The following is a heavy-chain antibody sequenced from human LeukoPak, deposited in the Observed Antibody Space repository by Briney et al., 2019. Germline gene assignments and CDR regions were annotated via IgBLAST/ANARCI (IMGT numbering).Heavy chain of an antibody. D-gene: IGHD2-21*02. CDR3: AKAPSAPYCGGDCYSPLLANYYHYYMDV. CDR1: GFSFSTYW. Sequence: PGGSLRLSCEASGFSFSTYWMSWVRQAPGKGLEWVANIRQDGSEKYYVDSVKGRFTISRDIAKQSVFLQMNSLRAEDTAVYYCAKAPSAPYCGGDCYSPLLANYYHYYMDVWGKGTTVTISS. CDR2: IRQDGSEK. J-gene: IGHJ6*03. V-gene: IGHV3-7*03.